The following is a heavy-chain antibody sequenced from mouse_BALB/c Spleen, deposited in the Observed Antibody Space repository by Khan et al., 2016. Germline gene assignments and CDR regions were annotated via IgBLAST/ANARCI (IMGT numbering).Heavy chain of an antibody. J-gene: IGHJ4*01. CDR2: NYWDADK. CDR3: ARGMFTSAMAY. V-gene: IGHV8-12*01. CDR1: GFSLSTSGMG. D-gene: IGHD2-2*01. Sequence: QVTLKESGPGILQPSQTLSLTCSFSGFSLSTSGMGLSWLRQPSGKGLEWLAPNYWDADKRYNPTLKSRLTISKDNSSYKVLLKNTSVDNADTATYYCARGMFTSAMAYWGQGTSVTVSS.